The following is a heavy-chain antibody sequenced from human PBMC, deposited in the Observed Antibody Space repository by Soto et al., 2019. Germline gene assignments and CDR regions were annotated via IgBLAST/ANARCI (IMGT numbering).Heavy chain of an antibody. Sequence: SVKVSCKASGGTFSSYAISWVRQAPGQGLEWMGGIIPIFGTANYAQKFQGRVTITADESTSTAYMELSSLRSEDTAVYYCATPPLRFLEWFDYWGQGTLVPSPQ. CDR1: GGTFSSYA. D-gene: IGHD3-3*01. J-gene: IGHJ4*02. V-gene: IGHV1-69*13. CDR2: IIPIFGTA. CDR3: ATPPLRFLEWFDY.